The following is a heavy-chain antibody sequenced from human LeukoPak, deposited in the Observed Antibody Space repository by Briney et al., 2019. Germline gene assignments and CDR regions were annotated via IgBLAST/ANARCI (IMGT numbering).Heavy chain of an antibody. CDR3: AKDRAFQAAGVTDS. V-gene: IGHV3-30*18. Sequence: GGSLRLSCAASGFTFSSHGMHWVRQAPGKGLEWVAVISNDGSKKLYGDSVKGRFTISGDDSENTLYLQMNSLRAEDTAVYYCAKDRAFQAAGVTDSWGQGTLVTVSS. J-gene: IGHJ4*02. CDR1: GFTFSSHG. D-gene: IGHD3-10*01. CDR2: ISNDGSKK.